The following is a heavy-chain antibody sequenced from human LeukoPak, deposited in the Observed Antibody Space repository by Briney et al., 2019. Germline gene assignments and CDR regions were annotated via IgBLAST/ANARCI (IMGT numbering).Heavy chain of an antibody. CDR2: INSDGSST. CDR3: VSFYETY. J-gene: IGHJ4*02. CDR1: GFTFSSSW. V-gene: IGHV3-74*01. Sequence: GGSLRLSCAASGFTFSSSWMHWVRQAPEKGLVWVSRINSDGSSTSYADSVKGRFTISKDNAKNTVYLQMNSLRAEDTAVYYCVSFYETYWGRGTLVTVSS. D-gene: IGHD2/OR15-2a*01.